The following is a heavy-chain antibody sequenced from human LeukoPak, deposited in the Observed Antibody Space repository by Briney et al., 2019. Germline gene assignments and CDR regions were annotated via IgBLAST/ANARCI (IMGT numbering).Heavy chain of an antibody. J-gene: IGHJ4*02. V-gene: IGHV3-20*04. CDR1: GFTFDDYG. CDR3: ARGGGYSGYDPRLSDY. D-gene: IGHD5-12*01. CDR2: INWNGGST. Sequence: GGSLRLSCAASGFTFDDYGMSWVRQAPGKGLEWVSGINWNGGSTGYADSVKGRFTISRDNAKNSLYLQMNSLRAEDTALYYCARGGGYSGYDPRLSDYWGQGTLVTVSS.